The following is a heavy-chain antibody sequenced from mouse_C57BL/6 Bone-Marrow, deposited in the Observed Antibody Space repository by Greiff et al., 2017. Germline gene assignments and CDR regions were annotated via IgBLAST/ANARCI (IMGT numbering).Heavy chain of an antibody. J-gene: IGHJ2*01. CDR1: GFSLSTSGLG. Sequence: QVTLKVSGPGILQSSQTLSLTCSFSGFSLSTSGLGVSWIRQPSGQGLEWLALIYWADDMRYNPSLKSRLTISMDTSRNHVFLKITSVDTADTATDYCARSTVVANFDYWGQGTTLTVAS. V-gene: IGHV8-12*01. CDR3: ARSTVVANFDY. CDR2: IYWADDM. D-gene: IGHD1-1*01.